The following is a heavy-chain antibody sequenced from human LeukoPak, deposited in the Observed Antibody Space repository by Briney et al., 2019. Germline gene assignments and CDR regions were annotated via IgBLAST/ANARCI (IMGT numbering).Heavy chain of an antibody. CDR1: GSTFSSYA. CDR3: AKAGVAGIFGY. J-gene: IGHJ4*02. CDR2: ISGSGGST. Sequence: LTGGSLRLSCAASGSTFSSYAMGWVRQAPGKGLEWVSAISGSGGSTYYADSVKGRFTISRDNSKNTLYLQMNSLRAEDTAVYYCAKAGVAGIFGYWGQGTLVTVSS. V-gene: IGHV3-23*01. D-gene: IGHD6-19*01.